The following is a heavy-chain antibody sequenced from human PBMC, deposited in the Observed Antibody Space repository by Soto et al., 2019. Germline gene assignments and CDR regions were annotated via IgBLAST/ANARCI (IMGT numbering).Heavy chain of an antibody. CDR3: AREAASTGQQLVLLLGY. D-gene: IGHD6-13*01. Sequence: SLRLSCAASGFTFSSYAMHWVRQAPGKGLEWVAVISYDGSNKYYADSVKGRFTISRDNSKNTLYLQMNSLRAEDTAVYYCAREAASTGQQLVLLLGYWGQGTLVTVSS. V-gene: IGHV3-30-3*01. J-gene: IGHJ4*02. CDR2: ISYDGSNK. CDR1: GFTFSSYA.